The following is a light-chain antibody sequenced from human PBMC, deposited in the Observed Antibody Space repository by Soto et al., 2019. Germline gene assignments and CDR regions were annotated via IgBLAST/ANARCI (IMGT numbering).Light chain of an antibody. CDR2: LGS. CDR1: QSLLHSDGYNF. V-gene: IGKV2-28*01. J-gene: IGKJ2*01. Sequence: DIVMTQSPLSLPVTPGEPASISCKSSQSLLHSDGYNFLDWYLRKPGQSPQLLISLGSNRASGVPDRFSDSGSGTDFTLKISRVEAEDVGFYYCMQALQTPYSFGQGTKLEIK. CDR3: MQALQTPYS.